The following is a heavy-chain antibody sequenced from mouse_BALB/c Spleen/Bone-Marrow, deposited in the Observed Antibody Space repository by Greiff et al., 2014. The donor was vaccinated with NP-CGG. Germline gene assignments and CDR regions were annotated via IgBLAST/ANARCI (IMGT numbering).Heavy chain of an antibody. CDR2: IYPYNGGT. D-gene: IGHD1-1*01. J-gene: IGHJ3*01. CDR3: ARSYYYGSGFGWFAY. Sequence: VQLQQSGPELVKPGASVKISCKASGYTFTDYNIHRVKQSHGKSLEWIGYIYPYNGGTGYNQKFKSKATLTVDNSSSTAYMELRSLASEDSAVYYCARSYYYGSGFGWFAYWGQGTLVTVSA. CDR1: GYTFTDYN. V-gene: IGHV1S29*02.